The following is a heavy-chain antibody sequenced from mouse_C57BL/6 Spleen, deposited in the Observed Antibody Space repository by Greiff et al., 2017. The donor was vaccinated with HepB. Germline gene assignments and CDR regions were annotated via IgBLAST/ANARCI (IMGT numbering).Heavy chain of an antibody. CDR2: IYPGDGDT. D-gene: IGHD1-1*01. Sequence: QVQLQQSGAELVKPGASVKISCKASGYAFSSYWINWVKQRPGKGLEWIGQIYPGDGDTNYNGKFKGKATLTADKSSSTAYMQLSSLTSEDSAVYFCARDYGSSPYAMDYWGQGTSVTVSS. J-gene: IGHJ4*01. CDR3: ARDYGSSPYAMDY. V-gene: IGHV1-80*01. CDR1: GYAFSSYW.